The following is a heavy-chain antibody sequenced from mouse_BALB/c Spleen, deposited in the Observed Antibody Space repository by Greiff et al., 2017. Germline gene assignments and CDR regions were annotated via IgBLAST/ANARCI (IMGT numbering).Heavy chain of an antibody. Sequence: EVKVEESGGGLVQPGGSMKLSCVASGFTFSNYWMNWVRQSPEKGLEWVAEIRLKSNNYATHYAESVKGRFTISRDDSKSSVYLQMNNLRAEDTGIYYCIVVRYPWYFDVWGAGTTVTVSS. CDR3: IVVRYPWYFDV. D-gene: IGHD1-1*01. V-gene: IGHV6-6*02. CDR2: IRLKSNNYAT. CDR1: GFTFSNYW. J-gene: IGHJ1*01.